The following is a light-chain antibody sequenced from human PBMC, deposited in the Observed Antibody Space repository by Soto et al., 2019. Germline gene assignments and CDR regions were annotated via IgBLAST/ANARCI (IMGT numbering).Light chain of an antibody. CDR3: QQSYSTSIA. V-gene: IGKV1-39*01. J-gene: IGKJ5*01. CDR1: QSISSY. CDR2: AAS. Sequence: DIQMTQSPSSLSASVGDRVTITCRASQSISSYLNWYQQKPGKAPKLLIYAASSLQSGVPSRFSGSGSGTDFPLTISSLQPEDFANYYCQQSYSTSIAFGQGTRLEIK.